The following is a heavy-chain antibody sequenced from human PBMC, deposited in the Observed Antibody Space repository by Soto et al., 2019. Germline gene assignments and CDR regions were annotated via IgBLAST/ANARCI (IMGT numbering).Heavy chain of an antibody. D-gene: IGHD2-2*01. Sequence: SETLSLTCTVSGGSISSYYWSWIRQPPGKGLEWIGYIYYSGSTNYNPSLKSRVTISVDTSKNQFSLKLSSVTAADTAVYYCARATQNIVVVPAAIDWFDPWGQGTLVTVSS. CDR2: IYYSGST. V-gene: IGHV4-59*01. J-gene: IGHJ5*02. CDR1: GGSISSYY. CDR3: ARATQNIVVVPAAIDWFDP.